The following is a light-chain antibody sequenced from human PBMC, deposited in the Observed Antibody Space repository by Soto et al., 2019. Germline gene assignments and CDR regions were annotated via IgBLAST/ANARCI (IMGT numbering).Light chain of an antibody. CDR1: QSVSSSY. J-gene: IGKJ4*01. CDR2: GAS. V-gene: IGKV3-20*01. CDR3: QQYGSSSLT. Sequence: EIVLTQSPGTLSLSSGERATLSCRASQSVSSSYLAWYQQKPGQAPRLLIYGASTRATGIPDRFSGSGSGTDFTLTISRLEPEDFAGYYCQQYGSSSLTFGGGTKVDIK.